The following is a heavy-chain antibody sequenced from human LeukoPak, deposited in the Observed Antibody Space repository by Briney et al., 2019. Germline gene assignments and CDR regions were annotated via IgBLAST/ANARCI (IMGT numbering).Heavy chain of an antibody. Sequence: GGSLRLSCAASGFTFSSYSMNWVRQAPGKGLEWVSSISSSSSYIYYADSVKGRFTISRDNAKNSLYLQMNSLRAEDTAVYYCATVDTAMVSYYGMDVWGQGTTVTVSS. V-gene: IGHV3-21*01. CDR2: ISSSSSYI. D-gene: IGHD5-18*01. CDR3: ATVDTAMVSYYGMDV. CDR1: GFTFSSYS. J-gene: IGHJ6*02.